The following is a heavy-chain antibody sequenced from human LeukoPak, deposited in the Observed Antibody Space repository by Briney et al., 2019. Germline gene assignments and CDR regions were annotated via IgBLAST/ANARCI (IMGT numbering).Heavy chain of an antibody. Sequence: GGSLRLSCAASGFTFSSYAMHWVRQAPGKGLEWVAVISYDGSNKYYADSVKGRFTTSRDNSKNTLYLQMNSLRAEDTAAYYCARVRGMATIDAFDIWGQGTMVTVSS. CDR2: ISYDGSNK. J-gene: IGHJ3*02. V-gene: IGHV3-30-3*01. CDR1: GFTFSSYA. D-gene: IGHD5-24*01. CDR3: ARVRGMATIDAFDI.